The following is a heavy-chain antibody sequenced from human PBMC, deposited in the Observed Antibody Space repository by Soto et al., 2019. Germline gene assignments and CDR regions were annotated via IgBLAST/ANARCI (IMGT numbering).Heavy chain of an antibody. Sequence: GGSLRLSCAASGFTFSSYGMHWVRQAPGKGLEWVAVISYDGSNKYYADSVKGRFTISRDNSKNTLYLQMNSLRAEDTAVYYCAKDEVQWLEDPDAFDIWGQGTMVTVSS. J-gene: IGHJ3*02. D-gene: IGHD6-19*01. CDR3: AKDEVQWLEDPDAFDI. CDR2: ISYDGSNK. V-gene: IGHV3-30*18. CDR1: GFTFSSYG.